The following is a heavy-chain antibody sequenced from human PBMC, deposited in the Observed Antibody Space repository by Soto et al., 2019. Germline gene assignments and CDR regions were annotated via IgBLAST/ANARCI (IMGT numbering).Heavy chain of an antibody. V-gene: IGHV3-30-3*01. Sequence: GGSLRLSCAASGFTFSSYAMHWVRQAPGKGLEWVAVISYDGSNKYYADSVKGRFTISRDNSKNTLYLQMNSLRAEDTAVYYCARDAWYMSSGWPAYYFDYWGQGTLVTVS. CDR3: ARDAWYMSSGWPAYYFDY. CDR1: GFTFSSYA. CDR2: ISYDGSNK. D-gene: IGHD6-19*01. J-gene: IGHJ4*02.